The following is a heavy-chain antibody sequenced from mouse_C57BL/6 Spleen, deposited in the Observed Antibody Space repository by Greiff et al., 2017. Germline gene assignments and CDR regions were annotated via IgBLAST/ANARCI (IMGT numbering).Heavy chain of an antibody. CDR1: GYTFTSCW. V-gene: IGHV1-61*01. D-gene: IGHD6-1*01. CDR3: ARRQGDYFDY. J-gene: IGHJ2*01. Sequence: VQLQQPGAELVRPGSSVKLSCKASGYTFTSCWMDWVKQRPGQGLEWIGNIYPSDSETHYNQKFKDKATLTVDKSSSTAYMQLSSLTSEDSAVYYCARRQGDYFDYWGQGTTLTVSS. CDR2: IYPSDSET.